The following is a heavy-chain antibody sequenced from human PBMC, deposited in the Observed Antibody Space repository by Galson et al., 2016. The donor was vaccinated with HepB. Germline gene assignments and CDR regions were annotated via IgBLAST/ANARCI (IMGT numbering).Heavy chain of an antibody. J-gene: IGHJ1*01. D-gene: IGHD4-17*01. Sequence: ETLSLTCTVSGGSVTSGGSYWSWIRQPPGKRLEWIGYFYYSGSTNYNPSLKSRITISVDTSKNQFSLKLSSVTAADTAIYYCARTHGDFTEYFEHWGQGTLATVSS. CDR2: FYYSGST. CDR1: GGSVTSGGSY. V-gene: IGHV4-61*08. CDR3: ARTHGDFTEYFEH.